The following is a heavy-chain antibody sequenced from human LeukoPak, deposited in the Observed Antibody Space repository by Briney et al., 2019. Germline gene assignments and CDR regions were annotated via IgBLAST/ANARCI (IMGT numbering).Heavy chain of an antibody. CDR1: GFTFSSYS. V-gene: IGHV3-21*01. CDR2: ISSSSSYI. J-gene: IGHJ4*02. CDR3: ARDRIAVAGTFDY. D-gene: IGHD6-19*01. Sequence: GGSLRLACAASGFTFSSYSMNWVRQAPGKGLEWVSSISSSSSYIYYADSVKGRFTISRDNAKNSLYLQMNSLRAEDTAVYYCARDRIAVAGTFDYWGQGILVTVSS.